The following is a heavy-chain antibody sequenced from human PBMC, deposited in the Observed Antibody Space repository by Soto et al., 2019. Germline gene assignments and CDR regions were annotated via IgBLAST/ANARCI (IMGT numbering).Heavy chain of an antibody. J-gene: IGHJ4*02. CDR1: GGSISSSSYY. CDR2: IYYSGST. CDR3: ARRYYDSLTGYGVFDY. D-gene: IGHD3-9*01. Sequence: QLQLQESGPGLVKPSETLSLTCTVSGGSISSSSYYWGWIRQPPGKGLEWSGSIYYSGSTYYNPSLTGPVTISVDTSKNQFSRKLSSVTAADTAVYYCARRYYDSLTGYGVFDYWGQGTLVTVSS. V-gene: IGHV4-39*01.